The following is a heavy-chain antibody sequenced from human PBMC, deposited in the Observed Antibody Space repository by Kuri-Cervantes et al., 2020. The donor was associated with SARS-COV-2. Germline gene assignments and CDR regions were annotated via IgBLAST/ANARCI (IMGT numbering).Heavy chain of an antibody. CDR1: GFTFSDHY. D-gene: IGHD6-19*01. Sequence: GESLKISCAASGFTFSDHYMDWVRQAPGKGLEWVGRTRNKANSYTTEYAASVKSRFTISRDDSKNSLYLQMNSLKTEDTAVYYCASAVAGLFDYWGQETLVTVSS. CDR3: ASAVAGLFDY. J-gene: IGHJ4*02. V-gene: IGHV3-72*01. CDR2: TRNKANSYTT.